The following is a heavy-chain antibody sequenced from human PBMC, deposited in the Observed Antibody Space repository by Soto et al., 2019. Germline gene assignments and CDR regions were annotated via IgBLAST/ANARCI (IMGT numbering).Heavy chain of an antibody. Sequence: SETLSLTCTVSGGSISSYYWCWIRQPAGKGLEWIGRIYTSGSTNYNPSLKSRVTMSVDTSKNQLSLKLSSVTAADTAVYYCARDSEHIRYFDYWGQGTMVTVSS. CDR1: GGSISSYY. J-gene: IGHJ4*02. CDR3: ARDSEHIRYFDY. V-gene: IGHV4-4*07. CDR2: IYTSGST. D-gene: IGHD2-21*01.